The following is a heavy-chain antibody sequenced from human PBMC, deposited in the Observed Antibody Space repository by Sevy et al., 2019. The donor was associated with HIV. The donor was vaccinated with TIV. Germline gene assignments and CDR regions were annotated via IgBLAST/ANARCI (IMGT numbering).Heavy chain of an antibody. Sequence: GGSLRLSCAASGFTFSSYAMSWVRQAPGKGLEWVSAISGSGGSTYYADSVKGRFTISRDNSKNTLYLQMNSQRAEDTAVYYCAKAGYSSSWFDYWGQGTLVTVSS. D-gene: IGHD6-13*01. CDR2: ISGSGGST. V-gene: IGHV3-23*01. CDR3: AKAGYSSSWFDY. CDR1: GFTFSSYA. J-gene: IGHJ4*02.